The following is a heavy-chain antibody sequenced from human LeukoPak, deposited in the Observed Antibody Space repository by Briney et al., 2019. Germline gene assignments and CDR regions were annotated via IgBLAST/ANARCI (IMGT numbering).Heavy chain of an antibody. CDR3: ARDYRSVRGVATDY. J-gene: IGHJ4*02. V-gene: IGHV3-7*03. D-gene: IGHD3-10*01. CDR1: GFTFRSYW. Sequence: GGSLRLSCAASGFTFRSYWMSWVRQAPGKGLEWVGYINVYGSEKFYVDSVKGRFSISRDNAKNSLYLQMNSLRAEDTAVYYCARDYRSVRGVATDYWGQGTLVTVSS. CDR2: INVYGSEK.